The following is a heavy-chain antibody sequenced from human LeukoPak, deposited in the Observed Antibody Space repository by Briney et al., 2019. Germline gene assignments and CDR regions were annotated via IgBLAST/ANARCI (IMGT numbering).Heavy chain of an antibody. D-gene: IGHD3-9*01. Sequence: GGSLRLSCAASGFTFSSYWMHWVRQAPGKGLVWVSRINSDGSSTSYADSVKGRFTISRDNSKNTLYLQMNSLRAEDTAVYYCARDSGHYDILTGYDYWGQGTLVTVSS. J-gene: IGHJ4*02. CDR3: ARDSGHYDILTGYDY. CDR2: INSDGSST. CDR1: GFTFSSYW. V-gene: IGHV3-74*01.